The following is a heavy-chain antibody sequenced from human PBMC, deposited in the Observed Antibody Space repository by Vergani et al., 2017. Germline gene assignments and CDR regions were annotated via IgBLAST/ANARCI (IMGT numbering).Heavy chain of an antibody. CDR2: IWYDGSNK. D-gene: IGHD5-18*01. CDR1: GFTFSSYG. Sequence: QVQLVESGGGVVQPGRSLRLSCAASGFTFSSYGMHWVRQAPGKGLEWVAVIWYDGSNKYYADSVKGRFTISRDNSKNTLYLQMNSLRAEDTAVYYCARGKKAAMVTYYFDYWGQGTLVTVSS. V-gene: IGHV3-33*01. J-gene: IGHJ4*02. CDR3: ARGKKAAMVTYYFDY.